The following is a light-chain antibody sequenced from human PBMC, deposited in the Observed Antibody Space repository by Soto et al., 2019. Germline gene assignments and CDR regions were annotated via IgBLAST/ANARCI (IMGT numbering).Light chain of an antibody. CDR2: DVS. CDR3: CSYLNRYFWV. V-gene: IGLV2-11*01. Sequence: QSVLTQPPSMSGSPGQSVTISCTGTSNDIGLYDYVSWYQQHPGKAPKLIIYDVSERPSGVPDRFSGSKSGNTASLTISGLQADDDAAYHCCSYLNRYFWVFGGGTKLTVL. CDR1: SNDIGLYDY. J-gene: IGLJ3*02.